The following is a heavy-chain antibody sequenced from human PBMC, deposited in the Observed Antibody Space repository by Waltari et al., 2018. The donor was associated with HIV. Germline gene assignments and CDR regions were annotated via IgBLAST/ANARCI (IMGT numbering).Heavy chain of an antibody. CDR1: GGSVSSAH. Sequence: QVQVQESGPGLLKPSETLSLICTVSGGSVSSAHSSWIRQPPGKGLELIAYIYNGESTIYNPSLKSRVTISIDTSKNQFFLNLNSVTATDTAVYYCARGPDSRKLGYWGQGTLVTVSS. CDR2: IYNGEST. D-gene: IGHD6-13*01. CDR3: ARGPDSRKLGY. V-gene: IGHV4-59*02. J-gene: IGHJ4*02.